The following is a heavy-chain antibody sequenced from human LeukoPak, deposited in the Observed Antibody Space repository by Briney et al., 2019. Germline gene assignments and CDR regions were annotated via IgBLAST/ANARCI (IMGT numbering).Heavy chain of an antibody. CDR3: AKPENYYDSSGYYRESHYFDY. D-gene: IGHD3-22*01. J-gene: IGHJ4*02. CDR2: IRFDGSNK. V-gene: IGHV3-30*02. CDR1: GFTFRSYG. Sequence: GGSLRLSCAASGFTFRSYGMHWVRQAPGKGLEWVAFIRFDGSNKYYADSVKGRFTISRDNSKNTLYLQMNSLRAEDTAVYYCAKPENYYDSSGYYRESHYFDYWGQGTLVTVSS.